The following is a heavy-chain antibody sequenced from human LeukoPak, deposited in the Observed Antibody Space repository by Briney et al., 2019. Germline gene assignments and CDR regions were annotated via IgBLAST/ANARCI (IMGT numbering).Heavy chain of an antibody. J-gene: IGHJ5*02. CDR3: ARGRGSGHKENWFDP. CDR2: MNPNSGNT. CDR1: GYTFTTYD. D-gene: IGHD6-19*01. V-gene: IGHV1-8*01. Sequence: ASVKVSCKASGYTFTTYDINWVRQATGQGLEWMGWMNPNSGNTGYTQKFQGRVTMTRKTSISTAYMELSSLRSEDTAMYYCARGRGSGHKENWFDPWGQGTLVTVSS.